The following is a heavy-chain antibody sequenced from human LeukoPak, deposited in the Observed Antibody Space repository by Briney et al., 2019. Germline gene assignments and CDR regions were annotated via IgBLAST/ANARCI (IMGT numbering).Heavy chain of an antibody. Sequence: ASGKVSCKASGYTFTSYGISGVRQAPGQGREWMGGISAYNGNTNYAQKRQGRVTMTTDTSTSTAYMELRSLRSDDTAVYYCARDTPAAIFGVVTTLDVWGKGTTVTVSS. CDR2: ISAYNGNT. V-gene: IGHV1-18*01. CDR3: ARDTPAAIFGVVTTLDV. D-gene: IGHD3-3*01. CDR1: GYTFTSYG. J-gene: IGHJ6*04.